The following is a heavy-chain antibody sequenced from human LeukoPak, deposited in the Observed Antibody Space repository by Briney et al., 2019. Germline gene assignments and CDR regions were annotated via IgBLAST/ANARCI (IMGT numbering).Heavy chain of an antibody. CDR2: ISSSGSTI. V-gene: IGHV3-11*04. D-gene: IGHD2-15*01. CDR1: GFTFSDYY. J-gene: IGHJ4*02. CDR3: ARDRYCSGGSGYWTRDFDY. Sequence: NPCGSLRLSCAASGFTFSDYYMGWIRQAPGEGLEWVSYISSSGSTIYYADSVKGRFTISRDNAKNSLYLQMNRLRAEDTAVYYCARDRYCSGGSGYWTRDFDYWGQGTLVTVSS.